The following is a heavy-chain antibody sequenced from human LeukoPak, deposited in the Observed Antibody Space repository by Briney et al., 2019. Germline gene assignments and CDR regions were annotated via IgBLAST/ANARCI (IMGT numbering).Heavy chain of an antibody. CDR2: IIPIFGTA. Sequence: SVKVSCKASGGTFSNHAVSWVRQAPGQGLEWVGGIIPIFGTANYAQKFQGRVTITADESTSTAYMELSSLRSEDTAVYYCARAHRQLERLGRYYFDYWGQGTLVTVSS. CDR3: ARAHRQLERLGRYYFDY. J-gene: IGHJ4*02. V-gene: IGHV1-69*13. D-gene: IGHD1-1*01. CDR1: GGTFSNHA.